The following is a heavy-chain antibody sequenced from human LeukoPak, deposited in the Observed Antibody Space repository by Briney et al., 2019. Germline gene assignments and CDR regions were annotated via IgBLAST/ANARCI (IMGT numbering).Heavy chain of an antibody. Sequence: GGSLRLSCAASGFTVSSNYMSWVRQAPGKGLEWVSAISGSGGSTYYADSVKGRFTISRDNSKNTLYLQMNSLRAEDTAVYYCAKISTSTVVVAATQYFDYWGQGTLVTVSS. V-gene: IGHV3-23*01. J-gene: IGHJ4*02. CDR2: ISGSGGST. CDR3: AKISTSTVVVAATQYFDY. D-gene: IGHD2-15*01. CDR1: GFTVSSNY.